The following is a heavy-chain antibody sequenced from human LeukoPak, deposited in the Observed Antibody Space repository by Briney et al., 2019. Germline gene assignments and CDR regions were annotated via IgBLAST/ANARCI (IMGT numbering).Heavy chain of an antibody. CDR3: ARLLEPHALFDY. Sequence: SETLSLTCTVSGGSISSSSYYWGWIRQPPGKGLEWIGEINHSGSTNYNPSLKSRVTISVDTSKNQFSLKLSSVTAADTAVYYCARLLEPHALFDYGGQGTLVTVSA. CDR1: GGSISSSSYY. J-gene: IGHJ4*02. D-gene: IGHD1-1*01. CDR2: INHSGST. V-gene: IGHV4-39*07.